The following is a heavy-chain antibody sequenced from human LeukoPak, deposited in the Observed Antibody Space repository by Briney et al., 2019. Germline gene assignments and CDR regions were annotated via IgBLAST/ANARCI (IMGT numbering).Heavy chain of an antibody. CDR1: GFTFSIYA. J-gene: IGHJ4*02. D-gene: IGHD5-18*01. CDR3: AKDNKEYSYDY. CDR2: ITGGGGGT. Sequence: GGSLRLSCAASGFTFSIYAMSWVRLAPGKGLEWVSVITGGGGGTYYADSVKGRFTISRDNSKNTLYLQMNSLRAEDTAVYYCAKDNKEYSYDYWGQGTLVTVSS. V-gene: IGHV3-23*01.